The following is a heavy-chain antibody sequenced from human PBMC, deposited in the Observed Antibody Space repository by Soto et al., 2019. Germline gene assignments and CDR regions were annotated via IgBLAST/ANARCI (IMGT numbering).Heavy chain of an antibody. CDR2: IIPILGIA. CDR3: RYCSGGSCYRGHGLAQDFDY. V-gene: IGHV1-69*02. D-gene: IGHD2-15*01. CDR1: GGTFSSYT. Sequence: QVQLVHSGAEVKKPGSSVKVSCKASGGTFSSYTISWVRQAPGQGLEWMGRIIPILGIANYAQKFQGRVKVTADKSTSTAYMELSSLRSEDTAVYYCRYCSGGSCYRGHGLAQDFDYWGQGTLVTVSS. J-gene: IGHJ4*02.